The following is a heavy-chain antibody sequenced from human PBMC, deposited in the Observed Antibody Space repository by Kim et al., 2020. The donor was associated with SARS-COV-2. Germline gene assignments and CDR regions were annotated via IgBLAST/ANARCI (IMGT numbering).Heavy chain of an antibody. Sequence: GGSLRLSCAASGFTFSSYAMHWVRQAPGKGLEWVAVIWYDGSNKYYADSVKGRFTISRDNSKNTLYLQMNSLRAEDTAVYYCAKAPFGVVIIYYFDYWG. CDR2: IWYDGSNK. V-gene: IGHV3-33*06. J-gene: IGHJ4*01. CDR3: AKAPFGVVIIYYFDY. D-gene: IGHD3-3*01. CDR1: GFTFSSYA.